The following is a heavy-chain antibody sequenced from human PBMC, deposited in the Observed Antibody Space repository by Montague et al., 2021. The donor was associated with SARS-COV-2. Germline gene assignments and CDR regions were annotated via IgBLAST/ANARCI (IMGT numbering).Heavy chain of an antibody. CDR2: VYFSGTA. CDR1: AGSINNHY. V-gene: IGHV4-59*08. D-gene: IGHD6-19*01. CDR3: ARRPSSGWSVDY. Sequence: SETLSLTCTVSAGSINNHYWSWIRQTPGKELEWIAYVYFSGTASYNPSLKSRVTISVDTSRNQFSLQLTSVTAADTAVYYCARRPSSGWSVDYWGQGTQVSVSS. J-gene: IGHJ4*02.